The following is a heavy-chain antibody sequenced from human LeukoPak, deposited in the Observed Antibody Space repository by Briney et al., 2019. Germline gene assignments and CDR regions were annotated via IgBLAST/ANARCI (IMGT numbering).Heavy chain of an antibody. CDR2: ISGSGGST. Sequence: PGGALRLSCAASGFIFSSYGMSWVRQAPGKGLEWGSAISGSGGSTYYADSVKGRFTISRDNSKNTLYLQMNSLRAEDTAVYYCAKYGSSWSNYYYMDVWGKGTTVTISS. CDR1: GFIFSSYG. J-gene: IGHJ6*03. V-gene: IGHV3-23*01. D-gene: IGHD6-13*01. CDR3: AKYGSSWSNYYYMDV.